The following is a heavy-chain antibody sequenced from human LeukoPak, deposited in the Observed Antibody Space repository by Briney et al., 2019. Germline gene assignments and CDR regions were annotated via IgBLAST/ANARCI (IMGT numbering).Heavy chain of an antibody. V-gene: IGHV3-30-3*01. D-gene: IGHD1-1*01. Sequence: PGRSLRLSCAASGFTFSSYAMHWVRQAPGKGLEWVAVISYDGSNKYYADSVKGRFTISRDNSRNTLYLQMNSLRAEDTAVYYCARDRGSNWSDIRGPFDYWGQGTLVTVSS. CDR2: ISYDGSNK. CDR3: ARDRGSNWSDIRGPFDY. CDR1: GFTFSSYA. J-gene: IGHJ4*02.